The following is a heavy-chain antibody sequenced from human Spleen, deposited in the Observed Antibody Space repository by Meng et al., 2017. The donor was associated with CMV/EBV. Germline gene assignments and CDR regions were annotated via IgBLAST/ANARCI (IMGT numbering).Heavy chain of an antibody. CDR3: ASGTMAYCSSTSCYGY. V-gene: IGHV3-23*01. CDR2: ISGSGGST. D-gene: IGHD2-2*01. J-gene: IGHJ4*02. CDR1: GFTFSSYA. Sequence: GESLKISCAASGFTFSSYAMSWVRQAPGKGLEWVSAISGSGGSTYYADSVKGRFTISRDNSKNTLYLQMNSLRAEDTAVYYCASGTMAYCSSTSCYGYWGQGTLVTVSS.